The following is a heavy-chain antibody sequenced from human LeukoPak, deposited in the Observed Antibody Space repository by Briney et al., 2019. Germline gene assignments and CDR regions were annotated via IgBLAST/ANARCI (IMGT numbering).Heavy chain of an antibody. V-gene: IGHV3-30*19. CDR1: GFTFSSYG. D-gene: IGHD3-3*01. J-gene: IGHJ4*02. CDR3: ARPLRFLEWLSPGGYFDY. Sequence: GRSLRLSCAASGFTFSSYGMHWVRQAPGKGLEWVAVIWYDGSNKYYADSVKGRFTISRDNSKNTLYLQMNSLRAEDTAVYYCARPLRFLEWLSPGGYFDYWGQGTLVTVSS. CDR2: IWYDGSNK.